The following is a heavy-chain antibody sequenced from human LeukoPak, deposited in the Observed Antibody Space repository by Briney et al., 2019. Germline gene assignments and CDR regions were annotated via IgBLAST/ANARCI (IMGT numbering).Heavy chain of an antibody. CDR2: IWYDGSNK. D-gene: IGHD2/OR15-2a*01. CDR3: AREGPRGNSQFDY. Sequence: GGSLRLSCAASGFTFSSYGMHWVRLAPGKGLEWVALIWYDGSNKYYTDSVKGRLTISRDNSKNTLYLQMNSLRAEDTAIYYCAREGPRGNSQFDYWGQGTLVTVSS. J-gene: IGHJ4*02. V-gene: IGHV3-33*01. CDR1: GFTFSSYG.